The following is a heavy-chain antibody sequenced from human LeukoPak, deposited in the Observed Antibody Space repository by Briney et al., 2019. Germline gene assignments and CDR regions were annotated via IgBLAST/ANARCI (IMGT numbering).Heavy chain of an antibody. J-gene: IGHJ4*02. Sequence: SETLSLTCAVYGGSFSGYYWSWIRQPPGKGLEWIGEINHSGSTNYNPSLKSRVTISVDTSKNQFSLKLSSVTAADTAVYYCARGLVGMVGRYYFDYWGQGTLVTVSS. CDR3: ARGLVGMVGRYYFDY. CDR1: GGSFSGYY. D-gene: IGHD1-26*01. CDR2: INHSGST. V-gene: IGHV4-34*01.